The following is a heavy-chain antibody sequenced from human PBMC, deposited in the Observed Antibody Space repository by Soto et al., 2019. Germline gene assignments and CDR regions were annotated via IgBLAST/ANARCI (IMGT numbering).Heavy chain of an antibody. D-gene: IGHD6-19*01. CDR3: AHRRGKQLLVGGWFDP. CDR1: GFSLSTSGVS. CDR2: IYWDDDK. V-gene: IGHV2-5*02. J-gene: IGHJ5*02. Sequence: QITLKESGPTLVKPTQTLTLTCTFSGFSLSTSGVSVGWIRQPPVKALEWLALIYWDDDKRYSPSLKSRLTITKDTSKNQVVLTMTNMDPVDTATYYCAHRRGKQLLVGGWFDPWGQGTLVTVSS.